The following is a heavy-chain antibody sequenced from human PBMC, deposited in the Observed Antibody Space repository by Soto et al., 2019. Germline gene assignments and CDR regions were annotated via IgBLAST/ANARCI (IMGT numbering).Heavy chain of an antibody. J-gene: IGHJ3*02. CDR3: AADPGKGLIQIVFPPDAFDI. D-gene: IGHD1-1*01. V-gene: IGHV1-58*02. CDR2: IVVGSGNT. Sequence: ASVKVSCKASGFTFTSSAMQWVRQARGQRLEWIGWIVVGSGNTNYAQKFQERVTITRDMSTSTAYMELSSLRSEDTAVYYCAADPGKGLIQIVFPPDAFDIWGQGTMVTVSS. CDR1: GFTFTSSA.